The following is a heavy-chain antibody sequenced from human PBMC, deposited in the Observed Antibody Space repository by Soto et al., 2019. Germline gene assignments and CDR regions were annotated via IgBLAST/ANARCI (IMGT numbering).Heavy chain of an antibody. CDR1: GFTFSTYA. Sequence: HPRGPLRLSCAASGFTFSTYAMNWVRQAPGNGLEWVSAISGSGGSIHYADSVKGRFTISRDNSKNTLYLQMNSLRDEDTAVYHCVKGYWKGDVWGQGTTVTVSS. CDR3: VKGYWKGDV. CDR2: ISGSGGSI. V-gene: IGHV3-23*01. D-gene: IGHD1-1*01. J-gene: IGHJ6*02.